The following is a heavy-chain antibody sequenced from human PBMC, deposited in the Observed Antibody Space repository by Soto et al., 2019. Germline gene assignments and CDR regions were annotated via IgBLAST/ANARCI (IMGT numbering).Heavy chain of an antibody. V-gene: IGHV4-30-2*01. Sequence: QLQLQESGSGLVKPSQTLSLTCAVSGGSISSGGYSWSWIRQPPGKGLEWIGYIYHSGSTYYNPSLKSRGTISVDRSKNQFSLKLSSGTAADTAVYSCARAGGLGAVAADYWGQGTLVTVSS. CDR2: IYHSGST. CDR3: ARAGGLGAVAADY. D-gene: IGHD6-19*01. CDR1: GGSISSGGYS. J-gene: IGHJ4*02.